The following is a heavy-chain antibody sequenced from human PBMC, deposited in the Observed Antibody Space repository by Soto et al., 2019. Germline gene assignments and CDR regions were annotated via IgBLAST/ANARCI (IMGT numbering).Heavy chain of an antibody. D-gene: IGHD3-3*01. Sequence: GGSLRLSCAASGFTFSGYGMHWVRQAPGKGLEWVAAISNDGRTKYYADSVKGRFTISRDNSKGTLYLQMNRLRVEVTGIYYCAKDRVSDHKSGALEGQWGEGTLDIVSS. CDR3: AKDRVSDHKSGALEGQ. J-gene: IGHJ4*02. CDR1: GFTFSGYG. CDR2: ISNDGRTK. V-gene: IGHV3-30*18.